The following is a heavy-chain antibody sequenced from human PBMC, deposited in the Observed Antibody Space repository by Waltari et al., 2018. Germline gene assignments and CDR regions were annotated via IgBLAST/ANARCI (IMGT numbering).Heavy chain of an antibody. CDR3: AHKLSIMITFGGVKNRKDYFDY. J-gene: IGHJ4*02. Sequence: QITLKESGPTLVKPTQTLTLTCTFSGFSLSTSGVGVGWIRQPPGKALEWLALIYWNDDKRYSPSLKSRLTITKDTSKNQVVLTMTNMDPVDTATYYCAHKLSIMITFGGVKNRKDYFDYWGQGTLVIVSS. D-gene: IGHD3-16*01. CDR1: GFSLSTSGVG. CDR2: IYWNDDK. V-gene: IGHV2-5*01.